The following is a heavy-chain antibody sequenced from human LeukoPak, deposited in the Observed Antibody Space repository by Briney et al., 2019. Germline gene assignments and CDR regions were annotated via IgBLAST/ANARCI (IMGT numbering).Heavy chain of an antibody. CDR2: SYYSGST. Sequence: SETLSLTCTVSGGSISSYYWSWIRQPPGKGLEWIGYSYYSGSTNYNPSLKSRVTISVDTSKNQFSLKLSSVTAADTAVYYCANADRFCSGSCDVPDAFDFWGQGQWSPSLQ. J-gene: IGHJ3*01. CDR1: GGSISSYY. V-gene: IGHV4-59*12. D-gene: IGHD2-15*01. CDR3: ANADRFCSGSCDVPDAFDF.